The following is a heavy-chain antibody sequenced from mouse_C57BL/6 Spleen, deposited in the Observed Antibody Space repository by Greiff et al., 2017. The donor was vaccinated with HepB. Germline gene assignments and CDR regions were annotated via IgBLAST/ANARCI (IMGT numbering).Heavy chain of an antibody. Sequence: QVQLQQSGPELLKPGASVKISCKASGYAFSSSWMNWVKQRPGKGLEWIGRIYPGDGDTNYNGKFKGKATLTADKSSSTAYMQLSSLTSEDSAVYFCARVYDEGFDYWGQGTTLTVSS. CDR3: ARVYDEGFDY. CDR1: GYAFSSSW. CDR2: IYPGDGDT. V-gene: IGHV1-82*01. D-gene: IGHD2-14*01. J-gene: IGHJ2*01.